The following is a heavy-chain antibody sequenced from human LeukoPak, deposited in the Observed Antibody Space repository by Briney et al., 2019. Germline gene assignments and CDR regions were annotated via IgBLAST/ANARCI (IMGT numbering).Heavy chain of an antibody. D-gene: IGHD5-12*01. CDR2: ISGNGRST. CDR1: GFTFNNYA. CDR3: AKDPGYSGYDYFDY. V-gene: IGHV3-23*01. J-gene: IGHJ4*02. Sequence: GGSLRLSCAASGFTFNNYAMNWVRQAPGKGLEWVSAISGNGRSTYYANSVKGRFTISRDNSKNTLYLQMNSLRAEDTAVYYCAKDPGYSGYDYFDYWGLGTLVTVSS.